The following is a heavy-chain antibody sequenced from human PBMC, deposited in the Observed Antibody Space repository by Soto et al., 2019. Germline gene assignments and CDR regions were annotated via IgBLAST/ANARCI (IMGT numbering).Heavy chain of an antibody. CDR3: ARGDWWLFDY. V-gene: IGHV1-3*05. J-gene: IGHJ4*02. D-gene: IGHD2-8*02. CDR2: INAGNGNT. Sequence: QVQLVQSGAEEKKPGASVKVSCKSSGYTFTSYAIHWVRQAPGQRLEWMGWINAGNGNTKYSQKFQGRVTITRDTSASTAYMELSSLKSEDTAVYYCARGDWWLFDYWGQGTLVTVSP. CDR1: GYTFTSYA.